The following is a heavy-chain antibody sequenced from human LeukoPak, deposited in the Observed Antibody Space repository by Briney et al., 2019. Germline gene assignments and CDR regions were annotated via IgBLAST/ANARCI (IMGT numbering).Heavy chain of an antibody. V-gene: IGHV3-23*01. J-gene: IGHJ4*02. D-gene: IGHD2-15*01. Sequence: GGSLRLSCAASGFTFSSYAMTWVRQAPDKGLEWVSAISGSDGSTYYADSVKGRFTISRDNSKNTLYLQMNSLRAEDTAVYYCAKDGTLGYCSGGSCYVSKGARGYFDYWGQGTLVTVSS. CDR3: AKDGTLGYCSGGSCYVSKGARGYFDY. CDR2: ISGSDGST. CDR1: GFTFSSYA.